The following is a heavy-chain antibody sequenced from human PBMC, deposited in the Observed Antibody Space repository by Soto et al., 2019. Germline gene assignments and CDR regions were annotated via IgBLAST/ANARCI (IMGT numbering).Heavy chain of an antibody. Sequence: QVHLVQSGAEMKKPGSSVKVSCKVSGGDLTNSGISWVRQAPGQGLEWMGGIFPLLAMVDYSQKFQGRVTITADESTNTAYMDLGSLKSDDPAVYYSAKEDGAGFKSWGQGTLVIVSS. CDR3: AKEDGAGFKS. CDR2: IFPLLAMV. CDR1: GGDLTNSG. J-gene: IGHJ4*02. V-gene: IGHV1-69*04. D-gene: IGHD1-26*01.